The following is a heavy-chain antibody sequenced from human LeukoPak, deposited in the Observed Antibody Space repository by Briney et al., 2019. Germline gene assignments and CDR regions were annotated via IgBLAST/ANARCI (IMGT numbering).Heavy chain of an antibody. CDR1: GFTVSSNY. V-gene: IGHV3-53*01. CDR2: IYVDGST. Sequence: PGGSLRLSCAASGFTVSSNYINWVRQAPGKGLEWVSGIYVDGSTYYADSVKGRFTISRDNSKNTLYLQMNSLRAEDTAVYYCAKDSRLLWFGELLPKPAYYFDYWGQGTLVTVSS. J-gene: IGHJ4*02. CDR3: AKDSRLLWFGELLPKPAYYFDY. D-gene: IGHD3-10*01.